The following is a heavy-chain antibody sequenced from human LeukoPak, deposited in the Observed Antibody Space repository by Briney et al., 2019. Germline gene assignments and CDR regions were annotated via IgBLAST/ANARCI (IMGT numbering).Heavy chain of an antibody. V-gene: IGHV1-69*04. D-gene: IGHD3-22*01. CDR2: IIPILGIA. CDR1: GGTFSSYA. Sequence: SVKVSCKASGGTFSSYAISWVRQAPGQGLEWMGRIIPILGIANYAQKFQGRVTITADKSTSTAYMELSSLRSEDTAVYYCARGRHYYDSSGYLGGYYFDYWGQGTLVIVSS. J-gene: IGHJ4*02. CDR3: ARGRHYYDSSGYLGGYYFDY.